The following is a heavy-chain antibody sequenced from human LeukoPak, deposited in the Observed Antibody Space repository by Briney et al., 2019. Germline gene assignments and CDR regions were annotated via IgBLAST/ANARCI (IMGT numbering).Heavy chain of an antibody. Sequence: GGSLRLSCAPCGSTFSAHSMNSVSEPLGKGLEWVSSISSSSSYIYYADTVKCRFTISRDNTKNSLYLKMNSLRAEDTAVYYCARDYVPGSGSYYTAGLDFDYWGQGTLVTVSS. V-gene: IGHV3-21*03. CDR1: GSTFSAHS. CDR3: ARDYVPGSGSYYTAGLDFDY. J-gene: IGHJ4*02. D-gene: IGHD3-10*01. CDR2: ISSSSSYI.